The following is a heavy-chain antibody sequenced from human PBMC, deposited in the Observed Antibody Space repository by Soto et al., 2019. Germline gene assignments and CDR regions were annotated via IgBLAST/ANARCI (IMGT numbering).Heavy chain of an antibody. Sequence: QITLKESGPTLVKPTQTITLTCTFSGFSLTIPGVGVGWARQPPGKALEWLALIFWDDDKRYSPSLKSRLTNTKDSSKNQVVLTMSNMDPVDTAPYYCASSTAYRIFDCWGQGTLVAVSS. CDR1: GFSLTIPGVG. J-gene: IGHJ4*02. CDR3: ASSTAYRIFDC. D-gene: IGHD3-16*01. V-gene: IGHV2-5*02. CDR2: IFWDDDK.